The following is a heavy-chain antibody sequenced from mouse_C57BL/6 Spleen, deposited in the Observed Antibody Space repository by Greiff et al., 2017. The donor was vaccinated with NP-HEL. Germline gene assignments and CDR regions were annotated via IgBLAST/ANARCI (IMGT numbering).Heavy chain of an antibody. Sequence: QVQLQQSGAELVRPGASVTLSCKASGYTFTDYEMHWVKQTPVHGLEWIGAIDPETGGTAYNQKFKGKAILTADKSSSTAYMELRSLTSEDSAVYYCTRPLLSYWYFDVWGTGTTVTVSS. CDR1: GYTFTDYE. J-gene: IGHJ1*03. CDR2: IDPETGGT. D-gene: IGHD2-1*01. V-gene: IGHV1-15*01. CDR3: TRPLLSYWYFDV.